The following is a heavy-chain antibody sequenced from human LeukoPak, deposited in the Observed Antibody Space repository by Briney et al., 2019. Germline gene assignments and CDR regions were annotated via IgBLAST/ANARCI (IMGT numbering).Heavy chain of an antibody. CDR1: GFTFSCYW. CDR2: IKQDGSEK. Sequence: PGGSLRLSCAASGFTFSCYWMSWVRQAPGKGLEWVANIKQDGSEKYYVDSVKGRFTISRDNAKNSLYLQMHSLRADDTAVYYCAREDPPRYSSSWYLPYYYYGMDVWGQGTTVTVSS. D-gene: IGHD6-13*01. V-gene: IGHV3-7*01. J-gene: IGHJ6*02. CDR3: AREDPPRYSSSWYLPYYYYGMDV.